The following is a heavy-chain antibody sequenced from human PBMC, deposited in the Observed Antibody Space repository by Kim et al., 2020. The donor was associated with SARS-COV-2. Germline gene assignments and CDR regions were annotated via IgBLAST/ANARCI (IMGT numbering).Heavy chain of an antibody. V-gene: IGHV3-30*01. D-gene: IGHD3-10*01. Sequence: SVKGRFTISRDNSKNTLYLQMNSLRAEDTAVYYCARVHGSGSYYKKGVDYWGQGTLVTVSS. CDR3: ARVHGSGSYYKKGVDY. J-gene: IGHJ4*02.